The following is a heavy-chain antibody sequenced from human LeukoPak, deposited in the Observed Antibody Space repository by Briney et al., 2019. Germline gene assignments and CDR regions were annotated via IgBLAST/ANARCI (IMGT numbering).Heavy chain of an antibody. Sequence: SETLSLTCAVYGGSFSSYYWSWIRQPPGKGLEWIGEINHTGSTNYNPSLKSRVTISVDTSKNQFSLKLSSVTAADTAVYYCARVGGKRLNYWGQGTLVTVSS. CDR2: INHTGST. J-gene: IGHJ4*02. CDR3: ARVGGKRLNY. CDR1: GGSFSSYY. D-gene: IGHD2-15*01. V-gene: IGHV4-34*01.